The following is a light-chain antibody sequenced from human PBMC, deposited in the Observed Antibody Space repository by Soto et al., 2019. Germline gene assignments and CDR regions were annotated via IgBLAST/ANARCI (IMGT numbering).Light chain of an antibody. CDR1: QSLVHSNGQIF. CDR2: LGS. V-gene: IGKV2-28*01. Sequence: DIVMTQSPLSLPVAPCEPASSSCRSSQSLVHSNGQIFFAWYLQKPGQSPQPLIYLGSNRASGVPDRFSGSVSGTDFTLQISRVEAEDVGVYYCMQGLHTPYTFGQGTKLEIK. J-gene: IGKJ2*01. CDR3: MQGLHTPYT.